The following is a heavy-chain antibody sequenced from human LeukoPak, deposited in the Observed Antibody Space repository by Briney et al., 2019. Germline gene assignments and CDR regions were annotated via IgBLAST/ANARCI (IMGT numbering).Heavy chain of an antibody. Sequence: ASVNVSCKASGGTFISYAISWVRQAPGQGLEWMGGIIPIFDTANYAQKFQGRVTITADESTSTAYMELSSLRSEDTAVYYCASLMTSYYYYGMDVWGQGTTVTVSS. CDR2: IIPIFDTA. CDR1: GGTFISYA. V-gene: IGHV1-69*01. J-gene: IGHJ6*02. CDR3: ASLMTSYYYYGMDV.